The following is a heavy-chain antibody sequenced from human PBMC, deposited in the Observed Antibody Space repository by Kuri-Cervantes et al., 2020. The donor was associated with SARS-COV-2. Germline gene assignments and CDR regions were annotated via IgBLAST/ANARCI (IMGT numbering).Heavy chain of an antibody. J-gene: IGHJ3*02. CDR1: GGSISSSSYY. CDR2: IYTSGST. CDR3: AREGGGTPTIFGVVGAFDI. D-gene: IGHD3-3*01. Sequence: SETLSLTCTVSGGSISSSSYYWSWIRQPAGKGLEWIGHIYTSGSTNYNPSLKSRVTISVDTSKNQFSLKLSSVTAADTAVYYCAREGGGTPTIFGVVGAFDIWGQGTMVTVSS. V-gene: IGHV4-61*09.